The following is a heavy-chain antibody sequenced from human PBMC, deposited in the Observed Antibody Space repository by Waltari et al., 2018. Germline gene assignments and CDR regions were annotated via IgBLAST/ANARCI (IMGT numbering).Heavy chain of an antibody. Sequence: EVQLLESGGGLVQPGGSLRLSCAPSGFPFSSYAMSWVRQASGKGLEWVSAISGSGGSTYYADSVKGRFTISRDNSKNTLYLQMNSLRAEDTAVYYCAKDEQWLPGYYFDYWGQGTLVTVSS. CDR1: GFPFSSYA. D-gene: IGHD6-19*01. CDR2: ISGSGGST. CDR3: AKDEQWLPGYYFDY. V-gene: IGHV3-23*01. J-gene: IGHJ4*02.